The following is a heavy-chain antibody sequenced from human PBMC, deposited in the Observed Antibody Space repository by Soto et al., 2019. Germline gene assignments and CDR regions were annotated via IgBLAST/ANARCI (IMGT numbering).Heavy chain of an antibody. CDR1: GYTFTSNA. D-gene: IGHD6-19*01. Sequence: QVQLVQSGAEVKKPGASVKVSCKASGYTFTSNAMHWVRQAPVQRLEWMGWINAGIGNTKYSQKFQGRVTITRDTSASTAYMELSSLRSEDTAVYSCARVIGGWYSFDYWGQGTLVTVSS. CDR3: ARVIGGWYSFDY. V-gene: IGHV1-3*01. J-gene: IGHJ4*02. CDR2: INAGIGNT.